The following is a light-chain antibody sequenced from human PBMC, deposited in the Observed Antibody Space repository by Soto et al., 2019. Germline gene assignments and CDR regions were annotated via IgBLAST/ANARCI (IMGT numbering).Light chain of an antibody. Sequence: QSALTQPASVSGSPAQSITISCTGTSSDVGGYNYVSWYQQHPGKAPKLMIYDVSNRPSGVANRFSGSKSGNTASLTISGLQAEDEADYYCSSYRSSSTYVFATGTRSPS. CDR2: DVS. CDR1: SSDVGGYNY. V-gene: IGLV2-14*01. CDR3: SSYRSSSTYV. J-gene: IGLJ1*01.